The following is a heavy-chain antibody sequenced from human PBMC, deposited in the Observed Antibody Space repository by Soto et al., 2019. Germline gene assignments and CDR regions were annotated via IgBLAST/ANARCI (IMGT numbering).Heavy chain of an antibody. J-gene: IGHJ6*02. V-gene: IGHV1-18*01. Sequence: ASVKVSCKASGYTFPSYGISWVRQAPGQGLEWMGWISAYNGHTNYAQKFQGRVTMTTDTSTSTAYMELRSLRSDDTAMYYCARDLVGSNKYYYSGMDVWGQGTTVTVSS. CDR2: ISAYNGHT. CDR1: GYTFPSYG. CDR3: ARDLVGSNKYYYSGMDV. D-gene: IGHD1-26*01.